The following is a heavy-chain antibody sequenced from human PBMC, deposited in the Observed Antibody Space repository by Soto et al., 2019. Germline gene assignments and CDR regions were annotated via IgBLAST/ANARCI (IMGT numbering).Heavy chain of an antibody. CDR3: ARDQGVAVALVGAHGFDI. CDR2: INAGNGNT. CDR1: GYTFTSYA. V-gene: IGHV1-3*01. D-gene: IGHD6-19*01. Sequence: QVQLVQSGAEVKKPGASVKVSCKASGYTFTSYAMHWVRQAPGQRLEWMGWINAGNGNTKYSQKFQGRVTITRDTSASTADMELSILRSEDTAVDYCARDQGVAVALVGAHGFDIWGQGTMVTVSS. J-gene: IGHJ3*02.